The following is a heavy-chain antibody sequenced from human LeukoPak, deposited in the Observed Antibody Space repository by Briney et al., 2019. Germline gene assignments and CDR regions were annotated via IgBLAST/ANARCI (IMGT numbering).Heavy chain of an antibody. CDR3: TTSIWYFDY. Sequence: PGGSLRLSCAASGFAFSSYAMSWVRQAPGKGLEWVSIMYTSGSTHYADSVKGRFTISRDSSKNTLDLQMNSLRAEDTAVYYCTTSIWYFDYWGQGTLVTVSS. V-gene: IGHV3-23*05. J-gene: IGHJ4*02. CDR2: MYTSGST. CDR1: GFAFSSYA.